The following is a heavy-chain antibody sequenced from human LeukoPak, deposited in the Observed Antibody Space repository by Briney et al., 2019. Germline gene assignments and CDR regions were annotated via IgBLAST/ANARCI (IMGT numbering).Heavy chain of an antibody. CDR1: GFTFSSYS. D-gene: IGHD2-21*01. CDR3: ARVAYCGGDCYLAAFDI. V-gene: IGHV3-21*01. J-gene: IGHJ3*02. CDR2: ISSSSSYI. Sequence: GGSLRLSCAASGFTFSSYSMNWVRQAPGKGLEGVSSISSSSSYIYYADSVKGRFTISRDNAKNSLYLRMNSLRAEDTAVYYCARVAYCGGDCYLAAFDIWGQGTMVTVSS.